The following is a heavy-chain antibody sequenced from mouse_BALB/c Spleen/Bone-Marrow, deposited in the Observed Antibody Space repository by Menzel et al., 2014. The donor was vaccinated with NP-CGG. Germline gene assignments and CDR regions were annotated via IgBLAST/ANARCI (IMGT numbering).Heavy chain of an antibody. V-gene: IGHV1-39*01. J-gene: IGHJ1*01. Sequence: EVQLQESGPELEKPGASVKISCKASGYSFTGYNMNWVKQSNGKSLEWIGNIDPYYGGTSYNQKFKGKATLTVDKSSSTAYMQLKSLTSEDSAVYYCATYGYSYWYFDVWGAGTTVTVSS. D-gene: IGHD1-1*01. CDR2: IDPYYGGT. CDR1: GYSFTGYN. CDR3: ATYGYSYWYFDV.